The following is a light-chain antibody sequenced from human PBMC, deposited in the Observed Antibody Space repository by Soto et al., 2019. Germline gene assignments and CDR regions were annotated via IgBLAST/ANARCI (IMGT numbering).Light chain of an antibody. V-gene: IGKV1-12*01. CDR3: QQANSFPIT. CDR2: AAS. Sequence: DIQMTQSAAFLSASVGDRVTITWGASQGISSYLAWYQQKPGKAPKLLIYAASSLQSGVPSRFSGSGSGTDFNLTISSLQPEDFATYYCQQANSFPITFGQGTRLEIK. J-gene: IGKJ5*01. CDR1: QGISSY.